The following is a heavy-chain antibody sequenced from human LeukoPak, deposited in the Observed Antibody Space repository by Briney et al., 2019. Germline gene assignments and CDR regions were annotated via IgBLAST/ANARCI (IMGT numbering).Heavy chain of an antibody. D-gene: IGHD3-9*01. CDR3: AAVLRYFDWLSYAFDI. V-gene: IGHV1-8*01. CDR2: MNPNSGNT. J-gene: IGHJ3*02. Sequence: ASVKVSCKASGYTFTSYDINWVRQATGQGLEWMGWMNPNSGNTGYAQKFQGRVTMTRNTSISTAYMELSSLRSEDTAVYYCAAVLRYFDWLSYAFDIWGQGTMVTVSS. CDR1: GYTFTSYD.